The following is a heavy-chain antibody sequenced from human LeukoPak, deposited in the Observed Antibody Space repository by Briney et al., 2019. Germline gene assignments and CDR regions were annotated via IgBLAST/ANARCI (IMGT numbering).Heavy chain of an antibody. V-gene: IGHV3-23*01. CDR1: GFTFSSYG. D-gene: IGHD6-19*01. Sequence: QSGGTLRLSCAASGFTFSSYGMSWVRQAPGKGLEWVSAISGSGGSTYYADSVKGRFTISRDNSKNTLYLQMNSLRAEDTAVYYCAKGGYSSGWYDYYYYMDVWGKGTTVTVSS. J-gene: IGHJ6*03. CDR2: ISGSGGST. CDR3: AKGGYSSGWYDYYYYMDV.